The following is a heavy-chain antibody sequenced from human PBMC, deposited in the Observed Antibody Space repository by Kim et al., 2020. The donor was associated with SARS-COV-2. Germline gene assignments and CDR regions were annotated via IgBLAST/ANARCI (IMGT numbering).Heavy chain of an antibody. V-gene: IGHV4-39*01. CDR1: GGSISSSSYY. J-gene: IGHJ5*02. Sequence: SETLSLTCTVSGGSISSSSYYWGWIRQPPGKGLEWIGSIYYSGSTYYNPSLKSRVTISVDTSKNQFSLKLSSVTAADTAVYYCARHMLREQQLVLFPYNWVDPWGQGTLVTVSS. D-gene: IGHD6-13*01. CDR3: ARHMLREQQLVLFPYNWVDP. CDR2: IYYSGST.